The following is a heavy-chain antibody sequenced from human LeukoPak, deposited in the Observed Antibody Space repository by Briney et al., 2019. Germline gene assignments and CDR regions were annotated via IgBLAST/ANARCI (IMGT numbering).Heavy chain of an antibody. Sequence: ASVKVSCKASGYTFTSYYMHWVRQAPGQGLEWMGIINPSGGSTSYAQKFQGRVTMTRDTSTSTVYMELSSRRSEDTAVYYCARFLAVAGLDYWGQGTLVTVSS. J-gene: IGHJ4*02. CDR2: INPSGGST. D-gene: IGHD6-19*01. CDR3: ARFLAVAGLDY. CDR1: GYTFTSYY. V-gene: IGHV1-46*01.